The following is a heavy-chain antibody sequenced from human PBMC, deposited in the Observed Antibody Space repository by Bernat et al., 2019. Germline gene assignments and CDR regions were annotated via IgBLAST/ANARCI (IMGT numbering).Heavy chain of an antibody. Sequence: QVQLVKSGAEVKKPGSSVKVSCKASGGTFSSYTISWVRQAPGQGLEWMGRIIPILGIANYAQKFQGRVTITADKSTSTAYMELSSLRSEDTAVYYCARVVDGNRPRWFDPWGQGTLVTVSS. CDR2: IIPILGIA. J-gene: IGHJ5*02. CDR1: GGTFSSYT. V-gene: IGHV1-69*02. D-gene: IGHD2-15*01. CDR3: ARVVDGNRPRWFDP.